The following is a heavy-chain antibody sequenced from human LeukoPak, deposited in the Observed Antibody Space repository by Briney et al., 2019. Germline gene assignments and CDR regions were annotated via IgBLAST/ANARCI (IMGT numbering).Heavy chain of an antibody. J-gene: IGHJ4*02. D-gene: IGHD1-1*01. V-gene: IGHV6-1*01. CDR1: GDSVSSNSAA. CDR2: TYYRSKRYN. CDR3: ARDRGDNWNDPCFDY. Sequence: SQTLSLTCAISGDSVSSNSAAWNWIRQSPSRGLEWLGRTYYRSKRYNDYAVSVQSRITINPDTSKNQFSLQLNSVTPEDTAGYYCARDRGDNWNDPCFDYWGQGTLVTVSS.